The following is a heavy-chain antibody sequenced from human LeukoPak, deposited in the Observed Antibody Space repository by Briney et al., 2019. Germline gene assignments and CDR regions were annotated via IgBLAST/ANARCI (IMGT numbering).Heavy chain of an antibody. CDR3: ARDSSSRWIQLWVTPYYYYYYMDV. CDR2: INPSGGST. D-gene: IGHD5-18*01. V-gene: IGHV1-46*01. Sequence: GASVKVSCKASGYTFTSYYMHWVRQAPGQGPEWMGIINPSGGSTSYAQKFQGRVTMTRDMSTSTVYMELSSLRSEDTAVYYCARDSSSRWIQLWVTPYYYYYYMDVWGKGTTVTVSS. J-gene: IGHJ6*03. CDR1: GYTFTSYY.